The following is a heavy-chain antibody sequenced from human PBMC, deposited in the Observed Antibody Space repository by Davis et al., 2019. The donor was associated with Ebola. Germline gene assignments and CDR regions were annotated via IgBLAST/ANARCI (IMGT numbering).Heavy chain of an antibody. V-gene: IGHV3-30*18. J-gene: IGHJ6*02. CDR1: GFTFSSYG. Sequence: GESLKISCAASGFTFSSYGMHWVRQAPGKGLEWVAVISYDGSNKYYADSVKGRFTISRDNSKNTLYLQMNSLRAEDTAVYYCAKAMEYYDFWSGYYQYGMDVWGQGTTVTVSS. CDR2: ISYDGSNK. CDR3: AKAMEYYDFWSGYYQYGMDV. D-gene: IGHD3-3*01.